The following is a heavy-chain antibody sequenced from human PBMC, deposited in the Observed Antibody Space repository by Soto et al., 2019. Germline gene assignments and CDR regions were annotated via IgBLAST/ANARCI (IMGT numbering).Heavy chain of an antibody. CDR1: GFTFNNDA. Sequence: EVQLLESGGGLVQPGGSLRLSCAASGFTFNNDAMTWVRQAPGNGLEWVSAISGGGDTTSYADSVKGRFTVSRDGSTNTLYLQMSSLRAEDTALYYCAGGRGGSGSLTPRVDFWGQGTLVTVSS. V-gene: IGHV3-23*01. CDR3: AGGRGGSGSLTPRVDF. CDR2: ISGGGDTT. J-gene: IGHJ4*02. D-gene: IGHD3-10*01.